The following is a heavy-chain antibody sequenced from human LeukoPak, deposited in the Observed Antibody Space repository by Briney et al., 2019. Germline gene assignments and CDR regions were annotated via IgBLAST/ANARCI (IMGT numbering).Heavy chain of an antibody. D-gene: IGHD2-2*02. CDR2: IYYSGST. Sequence: TSGTLSLTCTVSGGSISSSSYYWGWIRQPPGKGLEWIGSIYYSGSTYYNPSLKSRVTISVYTSKNQFSLKLSSVTAADTAVYYCARHPGGLYFDYWGQGTLVTVSS. V-gene: IGHV4-39*01. J-gene: IGHJ4*02. CDR1: GGSISSSSYY. CDR3: ARHPGGLYFDY.